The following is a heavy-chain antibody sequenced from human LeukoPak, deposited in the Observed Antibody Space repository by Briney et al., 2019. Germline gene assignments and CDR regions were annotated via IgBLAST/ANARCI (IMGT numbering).Heavy chain of an antibody. Sequence: PSETLSHTCTVSGGSISSYYWSWIRQPPGKGLEWIGYIYYSGSTNYNPSLKSRVTISVDTSKNQFSLKLSSVTAADTAVYYCARGDDILTIDAFDIWGQGTMVTVSS. D-gene: IGHD3-9*01. J-gene: IGHJ3*02. CDR1: GGSISSYY. CDR3: ARGDDILTIDAFDI. CDR2: IYYSGST. V-gene: IGHV4-59*01.